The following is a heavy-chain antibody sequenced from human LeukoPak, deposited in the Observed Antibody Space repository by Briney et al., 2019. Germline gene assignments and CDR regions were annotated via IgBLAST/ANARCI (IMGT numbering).Heavy chain of an antibody. V-gene: IGHV3-7*01. J-gene: IGHJ6*03. CDR3: ARSPAMHYYYYMDV. Sequence: GGSLRLSCAASGFTFSSYWMSWVRQAPGKGLEWVANIKQDGSEKYYVDSVKGRFTISRDNAKNSLYLQMNSLRAEDTAVYYCARSPAMHYYYYMDVWAKGPRSPSP. CDR2: IKQDGSEK. D-gene: IGHD5-18*01. CDR1: GFTFSSYW.